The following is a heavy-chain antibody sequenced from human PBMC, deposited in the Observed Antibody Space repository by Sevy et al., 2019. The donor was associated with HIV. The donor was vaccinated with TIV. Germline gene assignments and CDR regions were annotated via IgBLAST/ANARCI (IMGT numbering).Heavy chain of an antibody. CDR2: IAYDGSSH. V-gene: IGHV3-30-3*01. D-gene: IGHD6-19*01. Sequence: GGSLRLSCAASEFMFSTYAMHWVHQAPGKELEWVAVIAYDGSSHYYADSVKGRFTISRDNSKNTLFLQMNSLRLEDTAFYYCARDAGYSTDWYPSDYWGQGTLVTVSS. CDR1: EFMFSTYA. J-gene: IGHJ4*02. CDR3: ARDAGYSTDWYPSDY.